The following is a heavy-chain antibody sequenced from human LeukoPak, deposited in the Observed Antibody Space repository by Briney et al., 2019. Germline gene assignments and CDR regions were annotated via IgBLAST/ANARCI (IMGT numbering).Heavy chain of an antibody. CDR2: IYPGDSDT. CDR3: ARRERGIRYAVAEPFDY. CDR1: GYSFTSYW. Sequence: GESLKISCKGSGYSFTSYWIGWARQMPGKGLEWMGIIYPGDSDTRYSPSFQGQVTISADKSISTAYLQWSSLKASDTAMYYCARRERGIRYAVAEPFDYWGQGTLVTVSS. J-gene: IGHJ4*02. V-gene: IGHV5-51*01. D-gene: IGHD6-19*01.